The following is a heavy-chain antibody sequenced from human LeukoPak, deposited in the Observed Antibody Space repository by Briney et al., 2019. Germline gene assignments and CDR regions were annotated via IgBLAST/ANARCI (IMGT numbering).Heavy chain of an antibody. CDR3: ATVSRITMIVVAQASLDY. V-gene: IGHV1-24*01. CDR1: GYTLTELS. J-gene: IGHJ4*02. CDR2: FDPEDGET. Sequence: GESLKISCKGSGYTLTELSMHWVRQAPGKGLEWMGGFDPEDGETIYAQKFQGRVTMTEDTSTDTAYMELSSLRSEDTAVYYCATVSRITMIVVAQASLDYWGQGTLVTVSS. D-gene: IGHD3-22*01.